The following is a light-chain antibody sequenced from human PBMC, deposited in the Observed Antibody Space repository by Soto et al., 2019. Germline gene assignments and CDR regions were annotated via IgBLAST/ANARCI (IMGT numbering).Light chain of an antibody. CDR2: EVN. V-gene: IGLV2-14*01. CDR1: STDVGGYNY. CDR3: GSYTSTDTKFV. Sequence: QSVLAQPSSVSGSPGQSITISCTGTSTDVGGYNYVSWYQHHPGKGPKLIIYEVNNRPSGVSDRFSGSKSGNKASLTISNLEAEDESDYYCGSYTSTDTKFVFGNGTKVTV. J-gene: IGLJ1*01.